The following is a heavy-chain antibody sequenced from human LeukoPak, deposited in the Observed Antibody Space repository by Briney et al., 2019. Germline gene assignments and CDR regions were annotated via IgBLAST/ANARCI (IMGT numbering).Heavy chain of an antibody. D-gene: IGHD3-22*01. CDR1: GGSFSDYY. V-gene: IGHV4-59*08. CDR3: ARRPDYYDSSGFDY. Sequence: SETLSLTCTVSGGSFSDYYWSWIRQPPGGGLEWIAYSGSTNYNPSLKSRVIISVDTSKNQFSLKLSSVTAADTAVYYCARRPDYYDSSGFDYWGQGTLVTVSS. J-gene: IGHJ4*02. CDR2: SGST.